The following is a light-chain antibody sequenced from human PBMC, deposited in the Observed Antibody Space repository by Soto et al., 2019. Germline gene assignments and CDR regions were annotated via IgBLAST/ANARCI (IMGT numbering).Light chain of an antibody. J-gene: IGKJ5*01. V-gene: IGKV3-11*01. CDR1: QSIGRF. Sequence: EIVLTQSPATLSLSPGERATLSCRASQSIGRFLAWYQQKPGQPPRLLIYDVSNRATGIPARFSGSGSGTDFTLTITSLEPEDFAVYFCHQRYNWPRVTFGQGTRLEIK. CDR3: HQRYNWPRVT. CDR2: DVS.